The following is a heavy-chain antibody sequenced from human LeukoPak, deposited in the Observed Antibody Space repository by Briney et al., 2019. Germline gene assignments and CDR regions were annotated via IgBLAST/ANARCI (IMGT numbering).Heavy chain of an antibody. Sequence: SETLSLTCTVSGASISSGSYFWSWIRQPAGKGLEWIGRIYTSGSTNYNPSLKGRVTISVDTSKNQFSLELRPVTAADTAVYYCARALCINGICEWFDPWGQGTLVTVSS. D-gene: IGHD2-8*01. CDR1: GASISSGSYF. J-gene: IGHJ5*02. CDR2: IYTSGST. V-gene: IGHV4-61*02. CDR3: ARALCINGICEWFDP.